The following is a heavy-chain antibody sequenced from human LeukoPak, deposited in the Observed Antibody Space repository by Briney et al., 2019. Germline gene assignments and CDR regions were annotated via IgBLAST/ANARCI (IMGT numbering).Heavy chain of an antibody. V-gene: IGHV4-34*01. CDR1: GGSFSCYY. J-gene: IGHJ5*02. Sequence: SETLSLTFAVYGGSFSCYYWSWIRPPPGKGLGWIGEINHSGSTNYNPSIKSRVTISVDTSKNQFSLNLTSVTAADTAVYYCARLYIGGYSRSTNYNWFDPWGQGTLVTVSS. D-gene: IGHD6-13*01. CDR3: ARLYIGGYSRSTNYNWFDP. CDR2: INHSGST.